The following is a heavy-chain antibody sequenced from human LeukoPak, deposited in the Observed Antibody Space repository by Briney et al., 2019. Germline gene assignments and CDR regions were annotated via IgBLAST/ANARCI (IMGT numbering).Heavy chain of an antibody. CDR3: ARAIFPAGDAFDI. CDR2: ISSNGGST. CDR1: GFTFRSYA. V-gene: IGHV3-64*01. D-gene: IGHD2/OR15-2a*01. J-gene: IGHJ3*02. Sequence: GGSLRLSCAATGFTFRSYAMHWVRQAPGKGLEYVSAISSNGGSTYYANSVKGRFTISRDNSKNTLYLQMGSLRAEDMAVYYCARAIFPAGDAFDIWGQGTMVTVSS.